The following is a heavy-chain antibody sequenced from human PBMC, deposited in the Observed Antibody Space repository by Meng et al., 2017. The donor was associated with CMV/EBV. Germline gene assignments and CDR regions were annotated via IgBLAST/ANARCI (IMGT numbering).Heavy chain of an antibody. J-gene: IGHJ3*02. CDR3: ASPLRFLEWSDAFDI. CDR1: GGSFSGYY. CDR2: INHSGST. D-gene: IGHD3-3*01. Sequence: QTHSLTRAVYGGSFSGYYWGWIRQPPGKGLEWIGEINHSGSTYYNPSLKSRVTISVDTSKNQFSLKLSSVTAADTAVYYWASPLRFLEWSDAFDIWGQGTTVTVSS. V-gene: IGHV4-34*01.